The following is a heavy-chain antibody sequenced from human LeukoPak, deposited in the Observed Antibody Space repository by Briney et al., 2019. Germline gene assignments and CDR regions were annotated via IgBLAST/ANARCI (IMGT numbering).Heavy chain of an antibody. V-gene: IGHV1-2*04. CDR2: INPNSGGT. Sequence: APVKVSCKASGYTFTGYYMHWVRQAPGQGLEWMGWINPNSGGTNYAQKFQGWVTMTRDTSISTAYMELSRLRSDDTAVYYCARETTVTTGSDAFDIWGQGTMVTVSS. J-gene: IGHJ3*02. D-gene: IGHD4-11*01. CDR1: GYTFTGYY. CDR3: ARETTVTTGSDAFDI.